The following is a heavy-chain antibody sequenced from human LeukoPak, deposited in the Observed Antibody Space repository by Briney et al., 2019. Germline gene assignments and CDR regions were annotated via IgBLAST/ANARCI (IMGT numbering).Heavy chain of an antibody. D-gene: IGHD6-19*01. V-gene: IGHV3-74*01. Sequence: GGSVRLSCAASGFTFSKYWMLWVRQAPGKGLESVSRINTDGTVTTYADSVKGRFTVSRDNADNTMFLQMNSVRDEDTAVYYCATKQWLAPPPDSWGQGTPVTVSS. CDR3: ATKQWLAPPPDS. CDR1: GFTFSKYW. CDR2: INTDGTVT. J-gene: IGHJ4*02.